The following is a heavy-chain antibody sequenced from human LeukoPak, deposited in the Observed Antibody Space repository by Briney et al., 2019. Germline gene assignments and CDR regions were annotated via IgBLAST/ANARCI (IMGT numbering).Heavy chain of an antibody. J-gene: IGHJ6*03. CDR1: GFTFSSYT. CDR2: ISSTTSYI. CDR3: ARANYYYYYMDV. D-gene: IGHD2-8*01. V-gene: IGHV3-21*01. Sequence: GGSLRLSCAASGFTFSSYTMNWVRQAPGKGLEWVSSISSTTSYIYYADSVKGRFTISRDNAKNSLYLQMNSLRAEDTAVYYCARANYYYYYMDVWGKGTTVTISS.